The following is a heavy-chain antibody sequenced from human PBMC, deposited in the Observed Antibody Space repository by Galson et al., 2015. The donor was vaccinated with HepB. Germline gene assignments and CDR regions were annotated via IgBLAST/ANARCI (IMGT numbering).Heavy chain of an antibody. CDR3: ARHGQYSDILSAYSNDY. D-gene: IGHD3-9*01. J-gene: IGHJ4*02. CDR2: IFPNDSDT. Sequence: QSGAEVKKPGESLKISCEASGYSFTSYWIGWVRQMPGKGLEWMGIIFPNDSDTRYSPSFEGQVTISADKSINTAYLQWTSLKASDTAMYYCARHGQYSDILSAYSNDYWGQGTLVTVSS. CDR1: GYSFTSYW. V-gene: IGHV5-51*01.